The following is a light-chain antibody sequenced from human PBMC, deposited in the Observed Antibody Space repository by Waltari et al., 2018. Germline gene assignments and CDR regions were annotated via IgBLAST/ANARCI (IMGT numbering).Light chain of an antibody. CDR3: QQRSNWTPHT. V-gene: IGKV3-11*01. J-gene: IGKJ2*01. CDR1: QSVGTY. Sequence: EIVLTQSPATLSLSPGETATLSCRASQSVGTYLAWYQQKPGQAPRLLIYDASNRATGIPARFRGSGSGTDFILTISSLEAEDFAVYYCQQRSNWTPHTFGQGARLEIK. CDR2: DAS.